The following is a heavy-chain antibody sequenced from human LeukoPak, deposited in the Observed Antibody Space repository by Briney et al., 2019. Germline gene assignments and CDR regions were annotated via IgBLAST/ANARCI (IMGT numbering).Heavy chain of an antibody. D-gene: IGHD5-24*01. J-gene: IGHJ4*02. V-gene: IGHV4-59*08. Sequence: PSETLSLTCTVSGGSINNNYWSWIRQPPGRGLELIGYIYYSGITNYSPSLKSRVTISVDTSNNQFSLKLSSVTAADTAVYYCARRHHNWDYWGQGALVTVSS. CDR2: IYYSGIT. CDR3: ARRHHNWDY. CDR1: GGSINNNY.